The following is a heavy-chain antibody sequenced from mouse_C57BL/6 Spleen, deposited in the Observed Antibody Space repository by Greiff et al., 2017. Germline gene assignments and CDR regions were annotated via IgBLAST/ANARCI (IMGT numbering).Heavy chain of an antibody. D-gene: IGHD2-1*01. CDR1: GYAFSSYW. CDR3: AYYGNYDAMDY. Sequence: QVQLKQSGAELVKPGASVKISCKASGYAFSSYWMNWVKQRPGKGLEWIGQIYPGDGDTNSNGKFKGKATLTADKSSSTAYMQLSSLTSEDSAVYFCAYYGNYDAMDYWGQGTSVTVSS. V-gene: IGHV1-80*01. J-gene: IGHJ4*01. CDR2: IYPGDGDT.